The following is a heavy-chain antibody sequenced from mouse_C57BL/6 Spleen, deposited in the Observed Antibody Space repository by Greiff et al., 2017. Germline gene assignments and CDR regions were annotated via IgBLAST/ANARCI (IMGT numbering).Heavy chain of an antibody. D-gene: IGHD2-3*01. Sequence: QVQLQQPGAELVKPGASVKMSCKASGYTFTSYWITWVKQRPGQGLEWIGDIYPGSGSTNYNEKFKSKATLTVDTSSSTAYMQLSSLTSEDSAVYYCARYDGYYFYFDYCGQGTTLTVSS. CDR2: IYPGSGST. CDR3: ARYDGYYFYFDY. CDR1: GYTFTSYW. J-gene: IGHJ2*01. V-gene: IGHV1-55*01.